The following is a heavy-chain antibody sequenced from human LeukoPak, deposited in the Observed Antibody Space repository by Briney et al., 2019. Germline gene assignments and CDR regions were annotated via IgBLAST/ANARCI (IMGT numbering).Heavy chain of an antibody. CDR3: ARYTLKQGRYGRYYANYFDY. CDR2: IYYSGST. V-gene: IGHV4-30-4*01. D-gene: IGHD1-26*01. Sequence: SQTLSLTCTVSGGSISSGDYYWSWIRQPPGKGLEWIGYIYYSGSTYYNPSLKSRVTISVDTSKNQFSLKLSSVTAADTAVYYCARYTLKQGRYGRYYANYFDYWGQGTLVTVSS. J-gene: IGHJ4*02. CDR1: GGSISSGDYY.